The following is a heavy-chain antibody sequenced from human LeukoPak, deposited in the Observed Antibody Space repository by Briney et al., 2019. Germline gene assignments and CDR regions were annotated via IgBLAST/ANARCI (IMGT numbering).Heavy chain of an antibody. J-gene: IGHJ6*02. Sequence: SVKVSCKASGGTFSSYAISWVRQAPGQGLEWMGGIIPIFGTANYAQKFQGRVTITADESTGTAYMELSSLRSEDTAVYYRASSALVVVAANYYYGMDVWGQGTTVTVSS. D-gene: IGHD2-15*01. CDR1: GGTFSSYA. CDR2: IIPIFGTA. V-gene: IGHV1-69*13. CDR3: ASSALVVVAANYYYGMDV.